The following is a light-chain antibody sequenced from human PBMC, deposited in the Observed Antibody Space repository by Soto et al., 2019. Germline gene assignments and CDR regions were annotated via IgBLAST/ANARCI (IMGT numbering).Light chain of an antibody. V-gene: IGKV3-11*01. CDR3: QQRSKWPRT. CDR2: DAS. Sequence: EIVLTQSPVTLSLSPGERATLSCRASQSVSSYLAWYQQKPGQAPRLLIYDASNRATGIPARFSGSGSGTDFTLTISCLEPEDFAGYYWQQRSKWPRTFGQGTKVEIK. J-gene: IGKJ1*01. CDR1: QSVSSY.